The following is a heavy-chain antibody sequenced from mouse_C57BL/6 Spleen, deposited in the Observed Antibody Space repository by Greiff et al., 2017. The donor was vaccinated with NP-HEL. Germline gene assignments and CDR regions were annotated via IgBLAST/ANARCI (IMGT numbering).Heavy chain of an antibody. CDR1: GFNIKDYY. CDR2: IDPEDGET. V-gene: IGHV14-2*01. Sequence: VHVKQSGAELVKPGASVKLSCTASGFNIKDYYMHWVKQRTEQGLEWIGRIDPEDGETKYAPKFQGKATITADTSSNTAYLQLSSLTSEDTAVYYCALITTVVAYYFDYWGQGTTLTVSS. D-gene: IGHD1-1*01. J-gene: IGHJ2*01. CDR3: ALITTVVAYYFDY.